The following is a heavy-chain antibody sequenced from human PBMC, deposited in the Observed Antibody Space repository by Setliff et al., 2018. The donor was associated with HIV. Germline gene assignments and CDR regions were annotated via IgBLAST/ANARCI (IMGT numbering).Heavy chain of an antibody. D-gene: IGHD6-6*01. Sequence: SLRLSCEASGFTFSDYDFHWVRQVTGEGLEWVSAIGTGGDTYYADSVKGRFTISRENAKNSLYLQMNNVRAGDTAVYYCTRELNGHTSSHYYFGLDVWGQGTTVTVSS. CDR1: GFTFSDYD. V-gene: IGHV3-13*01. CDR3: TRELNGHTSSHYYFGLDV. CDR2: IGTGGDT. J-gene: IGHJ6*02.